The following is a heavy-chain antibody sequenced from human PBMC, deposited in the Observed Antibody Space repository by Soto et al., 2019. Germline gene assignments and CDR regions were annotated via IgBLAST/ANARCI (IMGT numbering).Heavy chain of an antibody. CDR1: GGSFSSYY. CDR2: INHSGST. D-gene: IGHD5-12*01. CDR3: ARGGKRGYTGYGRNYYYYGMDV. V-gene: IGHV4-34*01. Sequence: QVHLQQWGAGLLKPSETLSLTCAVYGGSFSSYYWSWVRQPPGKGLEWIGEINHSGSTNNNPSLKSRVTISVDTSKHQFSLKLSSVTAADTAVYYCARGGKRGYTGYGRNYYYYGMDVWGQGTTVTVSS. J-gene: IGHJ6*02.